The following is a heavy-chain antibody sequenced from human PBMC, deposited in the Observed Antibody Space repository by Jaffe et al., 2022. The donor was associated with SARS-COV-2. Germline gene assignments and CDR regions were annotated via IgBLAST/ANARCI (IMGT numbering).Heavy chain of an antibody. D-gene: IGHD2-2*02. CDR1: GGTFSSYA. J-gene: IGHJ4*02. CDR3: ASSNHYCSSTSCYTTPFDY. V-gene: IGHV1-69*01. CDR2: IIPIFGTA. Sequence: QVQLVQSGAEVKKPGSSVKVSCKASGGTFSSYAISWVRQAPGQGLEWMGGIIPIFGTANYAQKFQGRVTITADESTSTAYMELSSLRSEDTAVYYCASSNHYCSSTSCYTTPFDYWGQGTLVTVSS.